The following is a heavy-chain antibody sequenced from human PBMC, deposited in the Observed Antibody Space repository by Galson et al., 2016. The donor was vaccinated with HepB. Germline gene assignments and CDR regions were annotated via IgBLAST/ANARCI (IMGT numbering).Heavy chain of an antibody. CDR3: TSDYGGFDP. CDR2: MRPAGDK. D-gene: IGHD4/OR15-4a*01. Sequence: SLRLSCAISGFTFNDYDMHWVRQGTGESLEWVANMRPAGDKYYPGSVKGRFTVSRESAKNSFYLQMNSLRPDDTGVYYCTSDYGGFDPWGQGTLVTVSS. J-gene: IGHJ5*02. V-gene: IGHV3-13*01. CDR1: GFTFNDYD.